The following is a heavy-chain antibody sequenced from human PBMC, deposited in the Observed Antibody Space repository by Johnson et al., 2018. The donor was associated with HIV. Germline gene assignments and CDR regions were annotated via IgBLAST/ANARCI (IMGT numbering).Heavy chain of an antibody. CDR1: GFTVSSNE. D-gene: IGHD4-11*01. CDR3: TTVLRPKPLDAFDI. Sequence: VQLVESRGVLVQPGGSLRLSCAASGFTVSSNEMSWVRQAPGKGLEWVSSISGGSTYYADSRKGRFTISRDNSKNTLYLQMNSLKTEDTAVYYCTTVLRPKPLDAFDIWGQGTMVTVSS. J-gene: IGHJ3*02. V-gene: IGHV3-38-3*01. CDR2: ISGGST.